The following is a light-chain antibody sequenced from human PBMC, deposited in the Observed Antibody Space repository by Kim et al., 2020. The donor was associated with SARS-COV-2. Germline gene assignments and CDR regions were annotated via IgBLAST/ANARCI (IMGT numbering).Light chain of an antibody. J-gene: IGLJ1*01. CDR2: YDS. CDR3: LVWDGTSDHYV. V-gene: IGLV3-21*04. CDR1: NIGSKS. Sequence: APGKTARITCGGNNIGSKSVPCYQQKPGQAPVLVIYYDSDRPSGIPERFSGSNSGNTATLTISRVEAGDEADYYCLVWDGTSDHYVFGTGTKVTVL.